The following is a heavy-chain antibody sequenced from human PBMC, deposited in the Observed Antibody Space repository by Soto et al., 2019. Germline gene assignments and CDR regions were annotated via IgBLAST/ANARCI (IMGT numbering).Heavy chain of an antibody. CDR2: VNSDGTST. CDR1: GFTFSSSW. CDR3: ARDRYDFWSGYSHFDY. J-gene: IGHJ4*02. V-gene: IGHV3-74*01. D-gene: IGHD3-3*01. Sequence: PGGSLRLSCAASGFTFSSSWMHWVRQAPGKGLVWVSRVNSDGTSTSYADSVKGRFTISRDNAKNTLFLQMNSLRVDDTAVYLCARDRYDFWSGYSHFDYWGQGTLVTVSS.